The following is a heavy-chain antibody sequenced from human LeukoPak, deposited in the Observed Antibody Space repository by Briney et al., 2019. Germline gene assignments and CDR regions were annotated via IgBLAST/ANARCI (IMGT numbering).Heavy chain of an antibody. CDR3: AREKGYGDRSFDY. D-gene: IGHD4-17*01. J-gene: IGHJ4*02. CDR2: IYYSGST. V-gene: IGHV4-61*01. Sequence: SETLSLTCTVSGASISSSSYYWSWIRQPPGKGLEWIGYIYYSGSTNYNPSLKSRVTISVDTSKNQFSLKLSSVTAADTAVYYCAREKGYGDRSFDYWGQGTLVTVSS. CDR1: GASISSSSYY.